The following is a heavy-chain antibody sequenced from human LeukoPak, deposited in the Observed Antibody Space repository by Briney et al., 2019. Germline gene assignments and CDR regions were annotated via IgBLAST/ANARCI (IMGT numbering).Heavy chain of an antibody. J-gene: IGHJ6*02. V-gene: IGHV3-23*01. CDR2: ISGSGGST. CDR1: GFTFSSYA. CDR3: ARDRNYYDSSGLYYYYGMDV. D-gene: IGHD3-22*01. Sequence: GGSLRLSCAASGFTFSSYAMSWVRQAPGKGLEWVSAISGSGGSTYYADSVKGRFTISRDNSKNTLYLQMNSLRAEDTAVYYCARDRNYYDSSGLYYYYGMDVWGQGTTVTVSS.